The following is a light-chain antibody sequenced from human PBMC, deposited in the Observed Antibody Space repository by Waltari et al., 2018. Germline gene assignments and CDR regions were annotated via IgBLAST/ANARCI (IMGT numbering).Light chain of an antibody. CDR3: CSFASRTGV. Sequence: QSALTQPASVSGSPGQSITISCTGTSSDVGSYNFVSWYQQHPGKAPKLIISEVNKRRSGVSNRFSGYKSGNTASLTISGLQADDEADYYCCSFASRTGVFGGGTKVTVL. CDR2: EVN. V-gene: IGLV2-23*02. CDR1: SSDVGSYNF. J-gene: IGLJ2*01.